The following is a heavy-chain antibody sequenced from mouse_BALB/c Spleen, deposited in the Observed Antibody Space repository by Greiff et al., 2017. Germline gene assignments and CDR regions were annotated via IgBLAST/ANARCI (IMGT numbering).Heavy chain of an antibody. CDR3: APNSLLRPYFDY. CDR2: IDPANGNT. D-gene: IGHD1-2*01. J-gene: IGHJ2*01. CDR1: GYAFSSSW. Sequence: EVQLQQSGPELVKPGASVKISCKASGYAFSSSWMNWVKQRPGQGLEWIGRIDPANGNTKYDPKFQGKATITADTSSNTAYLQLSSLTSEDTAVYYCAPNSLLRPYFDYWGQGTTLTVSS. V-gene: IGHV14-3*02.